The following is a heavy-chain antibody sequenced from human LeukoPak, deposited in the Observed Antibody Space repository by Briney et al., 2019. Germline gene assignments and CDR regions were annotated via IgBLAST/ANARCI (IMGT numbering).Heavy chain of an antibody. CDR2: ISYDGSNK. Sequence: GRSLRLSCAASGFTFSNYGIHWVRQAPGKGLEWVAVISYDGSNKYYADSVKGRFTISSDNSKNTVYLQMNSLRAEDTAVYYCAREGSSWTHAFDIWGQGTMVTVSS. V-gene: IGHV3-30*03. CDR3: AREGSSWTHAFDI. J-gene: IGHJ3*02. CDR1: GFTFSNYG. D-gene: IGHD6-13*01.